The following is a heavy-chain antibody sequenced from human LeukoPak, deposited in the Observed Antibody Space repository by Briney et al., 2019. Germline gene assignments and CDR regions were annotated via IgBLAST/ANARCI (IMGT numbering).Heavy chain of an antibody. CDR3: FGESHYYGMDV. V-gene: IGHV3-48*03. CDR1: GFAFSSYE. J-gene: IGHJ6*04. Sequence: PGGSLRLSCVASGFAFSSYEMNWVCQAPGKGLEWVSYISTSGSTIYYADSVKGRFTISRDNAKNSLYLQMNSLRAEDTAVYYGFGESHYYGMDVWGKGTTVTVSS. CDR2: ISTSGSTI. D-gene: IGHD3-10*01.